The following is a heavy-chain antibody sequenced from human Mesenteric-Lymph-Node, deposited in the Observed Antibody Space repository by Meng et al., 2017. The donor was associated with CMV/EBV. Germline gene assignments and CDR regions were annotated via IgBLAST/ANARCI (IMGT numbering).Heavy chain of an antibody. Sequence: SVKVSCKASGGTFTTYAFSWVRQAPGQGLEWMGGIIPLVNTADYAQQFQGRVSLTTDDFTSTVYMELSSLRSDDTAVYYCARDDYDSPWGQGTLVTVSS. D-gene: IGHD3-16*01. CDR1: GGTFTTYA. V-gene: IGHV1-69*05. J-gene: IGHJ5*02. CDR3: ARDDYDSP. CDR2: IIPLVNTA.